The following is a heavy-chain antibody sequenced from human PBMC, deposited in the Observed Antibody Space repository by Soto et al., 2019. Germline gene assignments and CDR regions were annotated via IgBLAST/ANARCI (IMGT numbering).Heavy chain of an antibody. J-gene: IGHJ4*02. CDR2: IKSKTDGGTT. V-gene: IGHV3-15*07. Sequence: GGSLRLSCAASGFTFSNAWMNWVRQAPGKGLEWFGRIKSKTDGGTTDYAAPVKGRFTISRDDSKNTLYLQMNSLKTEDTAVYYCTTYTYYDSSGYYLDPRDYWGQGTLVTVSS. D-gene: IGHD3-22*01. CDR1: GFTFSNAW. CDR3: TTYTYYDSSGYYLDPRDY.